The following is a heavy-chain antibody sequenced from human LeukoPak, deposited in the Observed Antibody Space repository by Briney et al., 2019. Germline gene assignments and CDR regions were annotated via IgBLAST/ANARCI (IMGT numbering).Heavy chain of an antibody. D-gene: IGHD2-15*01. CDR1: GFTFSSYA. Sequence: GGSLRLSCAASGFTFSSYAMSWVRQAAGEGLEWVSVIYSGGSTYYADSVKGRFTISRDNSKNTLYLQMHSLSAEDTAVYYCARDIVVVVAATDYYYGMDVWGQGTTVTVSS. CDR2: IYSGGST. V-gene: IGHV3-66*01. CDR3: ARDIVVVVAATDYYYGMDV. J-gene: IGHJ6*02.